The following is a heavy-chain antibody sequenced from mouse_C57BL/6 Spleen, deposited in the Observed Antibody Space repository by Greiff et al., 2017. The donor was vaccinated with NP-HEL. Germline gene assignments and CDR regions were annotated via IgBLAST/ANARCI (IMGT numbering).Heavy chain of an antibody. CDR1: GYTFTSYW. V-gene: IGHV1-64*01. CDR2: IYPNSGST. CDR3: ARITTVVAGDAMDY. J-gene: IGHJ4*01. D-gene: IGHD1-1*01. Sequence: VQLQQSGAELVKPGASVKLSCKASGYTFTSYWMHWVKQRPGQGLEWIGMIYPNSGSTNYNEKFKSKATLTVDKSSSTAYMQLSSLTSEDSAVYYCARITTVVAGDAMDYWGQGTSVTVSS.